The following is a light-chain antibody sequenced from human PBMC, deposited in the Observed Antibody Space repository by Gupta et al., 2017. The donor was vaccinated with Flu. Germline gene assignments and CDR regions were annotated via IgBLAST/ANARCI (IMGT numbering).Light chain of an antibody. CDR2: DAA. Sequence: DLHMTESPSSLSDSVEDRVTITCQVSQDISDYLNGYQQKPGKAPKLLIYDAANLETGVPSRFSGGGSGTDFTVTNSSLQPEDIATYYCQQYDSLPPLTFGGGTKVEIK. V-gene: IGKV1-33*01. CDR3: QQYDSLPPLT. CDR1: QDISDY. J-gene: IGKJ4*01.